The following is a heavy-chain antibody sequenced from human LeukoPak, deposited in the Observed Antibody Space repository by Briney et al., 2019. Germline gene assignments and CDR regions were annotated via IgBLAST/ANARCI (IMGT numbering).Heavy chain of an antibody. Sequence: GGSLRLSCAASGFTFSSYWMHWVRHTPGKGLVWVSRIKCDGSSTSYADSVKGRFTISRDNAKNTLYLQMNSLRAEDTAVYYCARDGYSFGHDFDYWGQGTLVTVSS. CDR1: GFTFSSYW. CDR3: ARDGYSFGHDFDY. V-gene: IGHV3-74*01. D-gene: IGHD5-18*01. J-gene: IGHJ4*02. CDR2: IKCDGSST.